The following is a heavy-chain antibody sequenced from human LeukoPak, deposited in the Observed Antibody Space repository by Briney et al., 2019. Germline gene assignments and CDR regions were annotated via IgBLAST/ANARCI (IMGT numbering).Heavy chain of an antibody. J-gene: IGHJ5*02. CDR2: INPSGGST. V-gene: IGHV1-46*03. D-gene: IGHD2-2*01. CDR1: GYTFTSYY. CDR3: AREGGYCSSTSCYGWFDP. Sequence: ASVKVSCKASGYTFTSYYMHWVRQAPGQGLEWVGVINPSGGSTSYAQKFQGRVTMTRDTSTSTVYMELSSLRSEDTAVYYCAREGGYCSSTSCYGWFDPWGQGTLVTVSS.